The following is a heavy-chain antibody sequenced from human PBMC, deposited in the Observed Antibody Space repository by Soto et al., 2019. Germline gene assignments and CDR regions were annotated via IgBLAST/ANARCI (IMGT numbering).Heavy chain of an antibody. Sequence: GGSLRLSCAASGFTFSSYGMHWVRQAPGKGLEWVTVIWYDGSNKYYADSVKGRFTISRDNSKNTLYLQMNSLRAEDTAVYYCARSLVDIVAKRDYGMDVWGQGTTVTVSS. CDR3: ARSLVDIVAKRDYGMDV. CDR1: GFTFSSYG. V-gene: IGHV3-33*01. J-gene: IGHJ6*02. CDR2: IWYDGSNK. D-gene: IGHD5-12*01.